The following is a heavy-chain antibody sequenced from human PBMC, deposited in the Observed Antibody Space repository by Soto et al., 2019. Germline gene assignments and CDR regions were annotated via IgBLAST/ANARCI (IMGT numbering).Heavy chain of an antibody. V-gene: IGHV4-34*01. CDR2: INPSGST. J-gene: IGHJ6*03. CDR3: ARALGLYGSSQGAYYYYYMDV. CDR1: DGSLSGYF. D-gene: IGHD6-6*01. Sequence: QVQLQQWGAGLLKASETLSLTCAVYDGSLSGYFWSWIRQHPGKGLEWIGEINPSGSTNYSPSLKSRVTISGDTSKNQFSLKLRSVTAVDTAVYYCARALGLYGSSQGAYYYYYMDVWGKGTTVTVSS.